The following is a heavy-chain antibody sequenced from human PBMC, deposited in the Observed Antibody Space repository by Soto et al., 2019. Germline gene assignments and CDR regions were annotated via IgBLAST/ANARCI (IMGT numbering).Heavy chain of an antibody. J-gene: IGHJ4*02. Sequence: QVQLQQWGAGLLKPSETLSLTCAVYGGSFSGYYWSWIRQPPGKGLEWIGEINHSGSTNYNPSLKSRVTISVDTSKNQFSLKLSSVTAADTAVYYCARDWEDGYNGLDYWGQGTLVTVSS. D-gene: IGHD5-12*01. CDR1: GGSFSGYY. CDR3: ARDWEDGYNGLDY. V-gene: IGHV4-34*01. CDR2: INHSGST.